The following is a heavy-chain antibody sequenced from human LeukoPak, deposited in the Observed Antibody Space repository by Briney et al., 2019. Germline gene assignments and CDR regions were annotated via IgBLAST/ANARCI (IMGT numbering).Heavy chain of an antibody. CDR3: ARGLGGRTNYYDSSGYLGY. CDR2: IYYTGST. V-gene: IGHV4-59*01. Sequence: PSETLSLTCTVSGGSISSYYWSWIRQPPGKGLEWIGYIYYTGSTNYNPSLKSRVTISVDTSKNQFSLKLSSVTAADTAVYYCARGLGGRTNYYDSSGYLGYWGQGTLVTVSS. D-gene: IGHD3-22*01. J-gene: IGHJ4*02. CDR1: GGSISSYY.